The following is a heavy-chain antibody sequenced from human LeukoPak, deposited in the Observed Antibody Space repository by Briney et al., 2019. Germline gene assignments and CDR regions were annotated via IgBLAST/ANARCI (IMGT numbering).Heavy chain of an antibody. CDR2: INHSGST. D-gene: IGHD6-13*01. CDR1: GGSFSGYY. J-gene: IGHJ4*02. CDR3: ARRRYSSSWFH. V-gene: IGHV4-34*01. Sequence: KPSETLSLTCAVYGGSFSGYYWSWIRQPPGKGLEWIGEINHSGSTNYNPSLKSRVTISVDTSKNQFSLKLSSVTAADTAVYYCARRRYSSSWFHWGQGTLVTVSS.